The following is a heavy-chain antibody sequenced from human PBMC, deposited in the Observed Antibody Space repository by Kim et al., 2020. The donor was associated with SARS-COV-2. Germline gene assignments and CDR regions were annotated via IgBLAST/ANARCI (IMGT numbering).Heavy chain of an antibody. Sequence: ASVKVSCKVSGYTLTELSMHWVRQAPGKGLEWMGGFDPEDGETIYAQKFQGRVTMTEDTSTDTAYMELSSLRSEDTAVYYCATSNGATTTVSWFDPWGQGTLVTVSS. D-gene: IGHD1-26*01. CDR2: FDPEDGET. CDR3: ATSNGATTTVSWFDP. CDR1: GYTLTELS. J-gene: IGHJ5*02. V-gene: IGHV1-24*01.